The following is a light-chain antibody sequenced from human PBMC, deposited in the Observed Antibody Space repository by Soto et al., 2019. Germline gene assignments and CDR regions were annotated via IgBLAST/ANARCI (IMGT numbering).Light chain of an antibody. V-gene: IGLV2-23*03. CDR3: CSYAGNRTVV. CDR1: SSDFGIYDL. Sequence: QSVLTQPASVSGSPGQSITISCTATSSDFGIYDLVSWYQQHPGKAPKVIIFEGSKRPSGVSNRFSGSTSGNTASLTISGLQAEDEADYHCCSYAGNRTVVFGGGTKLTVL. CDR2: EGS. J-gene: IGLJ2*01.